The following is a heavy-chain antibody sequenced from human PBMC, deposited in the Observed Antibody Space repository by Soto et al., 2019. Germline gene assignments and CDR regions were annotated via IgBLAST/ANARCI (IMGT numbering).Heavy chain of an antibody. D-gene: IGHD3-22*01. V-gene: IGHV1-69*04. Sequence: GVSVKVSCKASGGTFSSYTISWVRQAPGQGLEWMGRIIPILGIANYAQKFQGRVTITADKSASTAYMELSSLRSEDTAVYYCARDPNSSGSPQAYWGQGTLVTSPQ. CDR1: GGTFSSYT. CDR2: IIPILGIA. CDR3: ARDPNSSGSPQAY. J-gene: IGHJ4*02.